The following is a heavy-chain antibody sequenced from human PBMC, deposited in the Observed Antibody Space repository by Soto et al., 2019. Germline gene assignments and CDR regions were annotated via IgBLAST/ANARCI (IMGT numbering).Heavy chain of an antibody. Sequence: PSETLSLTCAIYGGSFSGYYWSWIRQPPGKGLEWIGEINHSGSTNYNPSLKSRVTISVDTSKNQFSLKLSSVTAADTAVYYCARNYYDSSRVPYYFDYWGQGTLVTVSS. D-gene: IGHD3-22*01. CDR1: GGSFSGYY. V-gene: IGHV4-34*01. J-gene: IGHJ4*02. CDR3: ARNYYDSSRVPYYFDY. CDR2: INHSGST.